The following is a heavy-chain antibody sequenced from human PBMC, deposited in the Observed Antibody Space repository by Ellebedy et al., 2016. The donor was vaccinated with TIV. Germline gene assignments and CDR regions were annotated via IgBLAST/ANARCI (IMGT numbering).Heavy chain of an antibody. CDR2: ISSSSSYI. CDR3: ARQDPRGFYYYGMDV. CDR1: GFTFSSYS. Sequence: GESLKISXAASGFTFSSYSMNWVRQAPGKGLEWVSSISSSSSYIYYADSVKGRFTISRDNAKNSLYLQMNSLRAEDTAVYYCARQDPRGFYYYGMDVWGQGTTVTVSS. D-gene: IGHD5-12*01. J-gene: IGHJ6*02. V-gene: IGHV3-21*01.